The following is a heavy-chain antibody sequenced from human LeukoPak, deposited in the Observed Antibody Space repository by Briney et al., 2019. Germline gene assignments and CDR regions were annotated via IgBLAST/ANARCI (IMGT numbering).Heavy chain of an antibody. V-gene: IGHV4-39*01. Sequence: PSETLSLTCTVSSGSIGSSSYYWGWIRQPPGKGLEWIGTIYYSGNTYYNPSLKSRVTISVDTSKNQFSLKLSSVTAADTAVYYCAEYCSGTTCYRRGFDYWGQGTLVTVSS. D-gene: IGHD2-2*01. J-gene: IGHJ4*02. CDR2: IYYSGNT. CDR1: SGSIGSSSYY. CDR3: AEYCSGTTCYRRGFDY.